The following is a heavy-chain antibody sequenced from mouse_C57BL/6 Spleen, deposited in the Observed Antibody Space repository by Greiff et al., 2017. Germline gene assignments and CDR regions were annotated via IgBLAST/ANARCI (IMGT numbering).Heavy chain of an antibody. Sequence: VQLQQSGPGLVQPSQSLSITCTVSGFSLTSYGVHWVRQSPGKGLEWLGVIWSGGSTDYNAAFYSRLSISKDNYTSLVFFKMNSLQADDTAIYYGARAFPITTVVARAMDYWGQGTSVTVSA. CDR1: GFSLTSYG. J-gene: IGHJ4*01. CDR2: IWSGGST. D-gene: IGHD1-1*01. CDR3: ARAFPITTVVARAMDY. V-gene: IGHV2-2*01.